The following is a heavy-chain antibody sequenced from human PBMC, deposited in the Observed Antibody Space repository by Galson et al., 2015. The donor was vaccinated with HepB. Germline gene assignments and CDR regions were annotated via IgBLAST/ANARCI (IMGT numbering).Heavy chain of an antibody. J-gene: IGHJ4*02. D-gene: IGHD1-26*01. CDR2: ISSSSSYM. V-gene: IGHV3-21*01. CDR1: GFTFSSYS. Sequence: SLRLSCAASGFTFSSYSMNWVRQAPGKGLEWVSSISSSSSYMYYADSVKGRFTISRDNAKNSLYLQMNSLRAEDTAVYYCLRASYLSYWGQGTLVTVSS. CDR3: LRASYLSY.